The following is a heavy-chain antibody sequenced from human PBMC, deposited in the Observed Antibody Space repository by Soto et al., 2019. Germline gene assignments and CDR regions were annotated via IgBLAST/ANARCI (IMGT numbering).Heavy chain of an antibody. CDR3: ARATVTGENWFDP. CDR1: GGTFSSYT. CDR2: IIPILAIA. V-gene: IGHV1-69*02. D-gene: IGHD4-17*01. Sequence: QVQLVQSGAEVKKPGSSVKVSCKASGGTFSSYTISWVRQAPGQGLEWMGRIIPILAIANYAQKFQGRVTITADNSTSTAYMELSSLRSEDTAVYYCARATVTGENWFDPWGQGTLVTVSS. J-gene: IGHJ5*02.